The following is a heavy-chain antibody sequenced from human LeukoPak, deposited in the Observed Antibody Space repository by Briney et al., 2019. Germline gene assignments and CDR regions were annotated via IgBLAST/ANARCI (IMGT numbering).Heavy chain of an antibody. CDR2: LRYDGRSK. V-gene: IGHV3-30*02. CDR1: GFILSDSG. J-gene: IGHJ4*02. CDR3: AIGVNYAFDD. D-gene: IGHD1-7*01. Sequence: LGGSLRLSCTASGFILSDSGFDWGRQAPGKGLEWVAFLRYDGRSKYYLDAVKGRFTISRDNSKNTVYLQMDSLRPEDTAVYYCAIGVNYAFDDWGQGPLVTVSS.